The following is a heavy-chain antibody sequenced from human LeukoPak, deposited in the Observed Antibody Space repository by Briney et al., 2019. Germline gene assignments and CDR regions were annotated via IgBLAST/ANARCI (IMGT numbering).Heavy chain of an antibody. Sequence: PGGSLRLSCAASGFTVSSNYMSWVRQAPGKGLEWVANIKEDGSEKYYVDSVKGRFTISRDNAKNSLYLQMNSLRAEDAAVYYCARDNCFGRWGQGTLVTVSS. D-gene: IGHD2-21*01. CDR3: ARDNCFGR. J-gene: IGHJ4*02. V-gene: IGHV3-7*04. CDR1: GFTVSSNY. CDR2: IKEDGSEK.